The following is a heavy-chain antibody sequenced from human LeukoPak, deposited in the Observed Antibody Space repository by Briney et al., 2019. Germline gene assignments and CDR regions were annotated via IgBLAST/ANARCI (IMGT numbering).Heavy chain of an antibody. CDR2: IRYDGSNK. V-gene: IGHV3-30*02. J-gene: IGHJ5*02. Sequence: PGGSLRLSCAASGFTFSSYGMHWVRQAPGKGLEWVAFIRYDGSNKYYADSVKGRFTISRDNSKNTLYLQMNSLRAEDTAVYYCAKDWIVVPAPPAWFDPWGQGTLVTVSS. CDR1: GFTFSSYG. CDR3: AKDWIVVPAPPAWFDP. D-gene: IGHD2-2*01.